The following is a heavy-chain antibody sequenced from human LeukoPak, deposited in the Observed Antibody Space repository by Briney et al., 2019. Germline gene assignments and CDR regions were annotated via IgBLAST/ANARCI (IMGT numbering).Heavy chain of an antibody. Sequence: PSETLSLTCTVSGGSISSGSYYWSWVRQPAGKGLEWIGRIYTSGSTNYNPSLKSRVTISVDTSKNQFSLKLSSVTAADTAVYYCASGVQWVFDYWGQGTLVTVSS. CDR3: ASGVQWVFDY. V-gene: IGHV4-61*02. CDR2: IYTSGST. J-gene: IGHJ4*02. CDR1: GGSISSGSYY. D-gene: IGHD1-26*01.